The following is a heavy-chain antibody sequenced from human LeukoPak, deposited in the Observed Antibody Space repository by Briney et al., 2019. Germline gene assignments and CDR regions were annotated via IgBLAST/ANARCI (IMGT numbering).Heavy chain of an antibody. V-gene: IGHV3-21*01. CDR2: ISSSSSYI. D-gene: IGHD1-14*01. CDR3: ARAVPDGRAEYFQH. J-gene: IGHJ1*01. Sequence: GGSLRLSCAASGFTFSSYSMNWVRQAPGKGLEWVSSISSSSSYIYYADSVKGRFTISRDNAKNSQYLQMNSLRAEDTAVYYCARAVPDGRAEYFQHWGQGTLVTVSS. CDR1: GFTFSSYS.